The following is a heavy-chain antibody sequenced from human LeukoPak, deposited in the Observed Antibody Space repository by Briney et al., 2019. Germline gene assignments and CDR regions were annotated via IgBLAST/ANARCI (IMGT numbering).Heavy chain of an antibody. CDR1: GFIFNNYA. V-gene: IGHV3-30-3*01. CDR2: ISYDGSNK. D-gene: IGHD6-13*01. CDR3: ARYAWSLGRAPGTPLFDS. J-gene: IGHJ4*02. Sequence: PGGSLRLSCAASGFIFNNYAMHWVRQAPAKGLEEVALISYDGSNKYYADSVKGQFTISRDSSENTLYLQMNSMRAEDKAVYYCARYAWSLGRAPGTPLFDSWGQGTLVTVSS.